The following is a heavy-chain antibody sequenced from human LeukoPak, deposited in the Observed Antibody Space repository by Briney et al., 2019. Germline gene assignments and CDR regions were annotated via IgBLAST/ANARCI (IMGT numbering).Heavy chain of an antibody. J-gene: IGHJ5*02. CDR3: ARSGIRGVVVTS. CDR2: IKQDGSEE. V-gene: IGHV3-7*03. CDR1: GFTFSTYW. Sequence: GGSLRLSCAASGFTFSTYWMSWVRRAPGKGLEWVANIKQDGSEEYYVDSVKGRFTISRDNAKNSLFLQLNSLRAEDTAVYYCARSGIRGVVVTSWGQGTLVAVSS. D-gene: IGHD3-10*01.